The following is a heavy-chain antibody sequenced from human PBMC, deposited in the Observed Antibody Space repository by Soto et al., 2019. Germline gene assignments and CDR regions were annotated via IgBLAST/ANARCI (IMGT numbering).Heavy chain of an antibody. J-gene: IGHJ5*02. CDR2: ISHDGSTK. D-gene: IGHD2-15*01. CDR3: ARDPRERDIAVVVRSTANWFDP. Sequence: QVQLVESGGGVVQPGRSLRLSCAASGFTFNIYGMHWVRQAPDKGLEWVAVISHDGSTKHYADSVMGRFDISRDNSKKTLYLQMNSLRPEDTAVYYCARDPRERDIAVVVRSTANWFDPWGQGTLVTVSS. CDR1: GFTFNIYG. V-gene: IGHV3-30*03.